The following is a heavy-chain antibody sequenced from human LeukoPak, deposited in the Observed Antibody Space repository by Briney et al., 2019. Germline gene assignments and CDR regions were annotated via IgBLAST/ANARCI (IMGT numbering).Heavy chain of an antibody. CDR1: GFTFDDYA. Sequence: GGSLRLSCAASGFTFDDYAMNWVRQAPGKGLEWVSSISSSSSYIYYADSVKGRFTISRDNAKNSLYLQMNSLRAEDTAVYYCARDYGDYAGYYYGMDVWGQGTTVTVSS. V-gene: IGHV3-21*01. D-gene: IGHD4-17*01. J-gene: IGHJ6*02. CDR2: ISSSSSYI. CDR3: ARDYGDYAGYYYGMDV.